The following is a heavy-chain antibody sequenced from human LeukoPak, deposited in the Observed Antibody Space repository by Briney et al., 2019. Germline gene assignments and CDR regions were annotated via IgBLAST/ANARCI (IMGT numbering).Heavy chain of an antibody. J-gene: IGHJ4*02. Sequence: GGSLRLSCAASGFTFSTYWMHWVRQAPGKGLVWVSRIKSDGSATTYADFVKGRFTVSRDNAKNTLYLQMSSLRAEDTAMYFCGRVGGRGSIGGDCWGQGTLVTVSS. CDR1: GFTFSTYW. CDR2: IKSDGSAT. V-gene: IGHV3-74*03. D-gene: IGHD3-10*01. CDR3: GRVGGRGSIGGDC.